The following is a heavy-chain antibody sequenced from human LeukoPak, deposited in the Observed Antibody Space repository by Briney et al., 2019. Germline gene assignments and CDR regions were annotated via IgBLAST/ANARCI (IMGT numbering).Heavy chain of an antibody. CDR3: AKLVTAWGVDY. D-gene: IGHD3-16*01. CDR1: GGSISSYY. V-gene: IGHV4-59*08. J-gene: IGHJ4*02. Sequence: SETLSLTCTVSGGSISSYYWSWIRQPPGKGLEWIGYIYYSGSTNYNPSLKSRVTISVDTSKNQFSLKLSSVTAADTAVYYCAKLVTAWGVDYWGQGTLVTVSS. CDR2: IYYSGST.